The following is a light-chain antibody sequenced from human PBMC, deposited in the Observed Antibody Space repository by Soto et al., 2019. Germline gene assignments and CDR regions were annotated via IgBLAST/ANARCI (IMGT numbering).Light chain of an antibody. J-gene: IGKJ4*01. Sequence: DIVMTQSPLSLPVTPGEPASISCRSSQSRLHSNGYTYLDWYLQKPGQSPQLLIYMGSNRASGVTDRFSGSGSGTDFTLKISRVEAEDVGVYYCMQTLQSRTFGGGTKVDIK. CDR1: QSRLHSNGYTY. V-gene: IGKV2-28*01. CDR3: MQTLQSRT. CDR2: MGS.